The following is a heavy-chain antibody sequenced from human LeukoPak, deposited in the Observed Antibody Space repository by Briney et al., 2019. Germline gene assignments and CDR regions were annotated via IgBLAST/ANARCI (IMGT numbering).Heavy chain of an antibody. V-gene: IGHV3-66*01. CDR1: GFTFSDYY. CDR3: ARFRSLALGYYYYYGMDV. CDR2: IYSGGST. D-gene: IGHD7-27*01. Sequence: GGSLRLSCAASGFTFSDYYMSWIRQAPGKGLEWVSVIYSGGSTYYADSVKGRFTISRDNSKNTLYLQMNSLRAEDTAVYYCARFRSLALGYYYYYGMDVWGQGTTVTVSS. J-gene: IGHJ6*02.